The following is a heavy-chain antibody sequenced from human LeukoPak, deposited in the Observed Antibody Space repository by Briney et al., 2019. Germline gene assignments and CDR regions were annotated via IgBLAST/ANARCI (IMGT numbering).Heavy chain of an antibody. CDR1: GGSISTYY. CDR3: ARSRGYSYGTTFLDY. Sequence: PSETLSLTCTVSGGSISTYYWCWIRQPPGKGLEWIGYIYYSGSINYNPSLKSRVTISVGTSKNQFSLKLSSVTAADTAVYYCARSRGYSYGTTFLDYWGQGTLVTVSS. D-gene: IGHD5-18*01. V-gene: IGHV4-59*08. J-gene: IGHJ4*02. CDR2: IYYSGSI.